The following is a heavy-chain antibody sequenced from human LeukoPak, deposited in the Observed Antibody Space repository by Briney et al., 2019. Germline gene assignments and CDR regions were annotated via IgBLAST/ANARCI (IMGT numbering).Heavy chain of an antibody. Sequence: GASVKVSCKASGYTFTSYYMHWVRQAPGQGLEWMGIINPSGGSTSYAQKFQGRVTMTRDTSISTAYMELSRLRSDDTAVYYCARGSGYSYGPGGWFDPWGQGTLVTVSS. CDR1: GYTFTSYY. J-gene: IGHJ5*02. V-gene: IGHV1-46*01. CDR2: INPSGGST. CDR3: ARGSGYSYGPGGWFDP. D-gene: IGHD5-18*01.